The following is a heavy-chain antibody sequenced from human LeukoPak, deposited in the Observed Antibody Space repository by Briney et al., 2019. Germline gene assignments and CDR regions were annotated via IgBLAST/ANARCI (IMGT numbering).Heavy chain of an antibody. Sequence: AGGSLRLSCAASGFTFSSCSMNWVRQAPGKGLEWVSYISSSSTIYYADSVKGRFTISRDNAKNSLYLQMNSLRAEDTAVYYCARDSVRFLEWLLPFDYWGQGTLVTVSS. CDR1: GFTFSSCS. V-gene: IGHV3-48*01. CDR3: ARDSVRFLEWLLPFDY. D-gene: IGHD3-3*01. J-gene: IGHJ4*02. CDR2: ISSSSTI.